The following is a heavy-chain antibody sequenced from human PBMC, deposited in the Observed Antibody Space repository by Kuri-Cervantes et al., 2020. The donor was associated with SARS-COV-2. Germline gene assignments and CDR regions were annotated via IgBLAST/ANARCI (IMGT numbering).Heavy chain of an antibody. CDR3: ARDRAEDGDYVDYYGMDV. CDR2: INPSGGST. D-gene: IGHD4-17*01. CDR1: GYTFTSYA. J-gene: IGHJ6*02. Sequence: ASVKVSCKASGYTFTSYAMHWVRQAPGQGLEWMGIINPSGGSTSYAQKFQGRVTMTRDTSTSTVYMELSSLRSEDTAVYYCARDRAEDGDYVDYYGMDVWGQGTMVTVSS. V-gene: IGHV1-46*01.